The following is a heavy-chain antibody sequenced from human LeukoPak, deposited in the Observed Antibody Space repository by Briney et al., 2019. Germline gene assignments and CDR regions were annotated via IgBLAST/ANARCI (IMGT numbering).Heavy chain of an antibody. D-gene: IGHD3-22*01. CDR1: GGTFSSYA. J-gene: IGHJ4*02. CDR2: IIPILGIA. CDR3: ARDRLLGVITTRFDY. Sequence: GASVKVSCKASGGTFSSYAISWVRQAPGQGLEWMGRIIPILGIANYAQKFQGRVTITADKSTSTAYMELSSLRSEDTAVYYCARDRLLGVITTRFDYWGQGTLVTVSS. V-gene: IGHV1-69*04.